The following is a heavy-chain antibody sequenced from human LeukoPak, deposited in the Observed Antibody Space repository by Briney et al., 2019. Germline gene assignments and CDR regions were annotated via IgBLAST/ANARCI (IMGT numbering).Heavy chain of an antibody. CDR1: GGSISSGSYY. J-gene: IGHJ6*03. CDR2: IYTSGST. CDR3: ARTYYDFWSGHYYYYMDV. V-gene: IGHV4-61*02. Sequence: SQTLSLTCTVSGGSISSGSYYWSWIRQPAGKGLEWIGRIYTSGSTNYNPSLKSRVTISVDTSKNQFSLKLSSVTAADTAVYYCARTYYDFWSGHYYYYMDVWGKGTTVTVSS. D-gene: IGHD3-3*01.